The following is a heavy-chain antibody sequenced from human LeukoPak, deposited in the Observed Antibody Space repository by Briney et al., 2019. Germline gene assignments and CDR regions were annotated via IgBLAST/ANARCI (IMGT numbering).Heavy chain of an antibody. J-gene: IGHJ3*02. CDR1: GGTFSSYA. V-gene: IGHV1-69*13. D-gene: IGHD3-22*01. Sequence: GASVKVSCKASGGTFSSYAISWVRQAPGQGLEWMGGIIPIFGTANYAQKFQGRVTITADESTSTAYMELSSLGSEDTAVYYCARVYDSSGYYYRGAFDIWGQGTMVTVSS. CDR3: ARVYDSSGYYYRGAFDI. CDR2: IIPIFGTA.